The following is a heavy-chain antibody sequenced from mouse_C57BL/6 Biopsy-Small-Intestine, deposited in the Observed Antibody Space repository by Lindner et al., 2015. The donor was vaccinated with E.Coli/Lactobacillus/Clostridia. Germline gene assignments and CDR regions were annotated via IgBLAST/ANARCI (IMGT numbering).Heavy chain of an antibody. CDR3: ARPDDGYYLYWYFDV. D-gene: IGHD2-3*01. CDR1: GFTFSDYG. V-gene: IGHV5-17*01. Sequence: VQLQESGGGLVKPGGSLKLSCAASGFTFSDYGMHWVRQAPEKGLEWVAYISSGSRTIYYADTVKGRFTISRDNAKNTLFLQMTSLRSEDTAMYYCARPDDGYYLYWYFDVWGTGTTVTVSS. CDR2: ISSGSRTI. J-gene: IGHJ1*03.